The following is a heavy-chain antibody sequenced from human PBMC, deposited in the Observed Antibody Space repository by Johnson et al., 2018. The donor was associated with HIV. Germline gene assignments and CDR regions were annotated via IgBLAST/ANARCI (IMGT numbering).Heavy chain of an antibody. Sequence: VQLVESGGGLVKPGGSLRLSCAASGFTFSNAWMSWVRQAPGKGLEWVGRIKSKTDGGTTDYAAPVKGRFTISRDNSKNTLYLQVTGLRAEDTAVYYCARETGYSSSWHAFDMWGQGTMVTVSS. J-gene: IGHJ3*02. V-gene: IGHV3-15*01. CDR3: ARETGYSSSWHAFDM. CDR2: IKSKTDGGTT. D-gene: IGHD6-13*01. CDR1: GFTFSNAW.